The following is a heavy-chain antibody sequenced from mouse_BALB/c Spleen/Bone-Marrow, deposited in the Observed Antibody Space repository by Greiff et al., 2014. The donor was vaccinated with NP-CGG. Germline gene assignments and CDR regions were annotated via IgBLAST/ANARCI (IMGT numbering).Heavy chain of an antibody. CDR2: IAPGSGST. CDR3: ARFPFYYGSSSYYFDY. Sequence: DLVKPGASVKLSCKASGYTFTSYWINWIKQRPGQGLEWIGRIAPGSGSTYYNEMFKGKATLTVDTSSSTAYIQRSSLSSEDSAVYFCARFPFYYGSSSYYFDYWGQGTTLTVSS. D-gene: IGHD1-1*01. CDR1: GYTFTSYW. J-gene: IGHJ2*01. V-gene: IGHV1S41*01.